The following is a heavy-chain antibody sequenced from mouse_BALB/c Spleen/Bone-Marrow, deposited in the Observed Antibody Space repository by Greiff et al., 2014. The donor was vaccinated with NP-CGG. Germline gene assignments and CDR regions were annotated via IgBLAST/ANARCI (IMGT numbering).Heavy chain of an antibody. J-gene: IGHJ4*01. D-gene: IGHD1-1*01. CDR1: GYTFTSNW. V-gene: IGHV1-52*01. Sequence: QVQLKESGAELVRPGASVKLSCKASGYTFTSNWMNWVKQRPKQGLEWIGRIDPYDSETHYNQKFKDKAILTVDKSSSTAYMQLNSLTSEDSAVYYCARWGYGSTYYYAMDYWGQGTSVTVSS. CDR3: ARWGYGSTYYYAMDY. CDR2: IDPYDSET.